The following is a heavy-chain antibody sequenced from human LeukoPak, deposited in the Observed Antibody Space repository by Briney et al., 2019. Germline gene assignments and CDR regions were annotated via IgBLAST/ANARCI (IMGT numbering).Heavy chain of an antibody. J-gene: IGHJ5*02. Sequence: GGSLRLSCAASGFTVSSNYMSWVRQAPGKGLEWVSAISGSGGSTYYADSVKGRFTISRDNSKNTLYLQMNSLRAEDTAVYYCAKSLSLVSGWFDPWGQGTLVTVSS. CDR3: AKSLSLVSGWFDP. CDR2: ISGSGGST. V-gene: IGHV3-23*01. CDR1: GFTVSSNY. D-gene: IGHD2-8*02.